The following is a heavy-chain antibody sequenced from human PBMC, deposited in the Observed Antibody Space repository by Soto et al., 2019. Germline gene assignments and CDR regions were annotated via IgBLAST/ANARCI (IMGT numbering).Heavy chain of an antibody. CDR2: IYRAGNT. CDR1: GFTVSSNY. D-gene: IGHD6-19*01. J-gene: IGHJ3*02. V-gene: IGHV3-66*01. CDR3: ERGRYSSGNYVEAFDI. Sequence: EVQLVESGGGLVQPGGYLRLSCAASGFTVSSNYMTWVRQAPGKGLEWVSVIYRAGNTYSADSVKGRFTISRDSPKNTLYIPMNSLRDEDTAVYYCERGRYSSGNYVEAFDIWGQGTMVTVSS.